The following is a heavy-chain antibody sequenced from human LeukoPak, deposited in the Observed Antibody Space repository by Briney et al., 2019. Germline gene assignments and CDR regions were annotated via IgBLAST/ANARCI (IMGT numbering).Heavy chain of an antibody. V-gene: IGHV4-59*01. CDR3: ARGVSYYRMDV. CDR1: GGSISSYY. CDR2: IYYSGST. J-gene: IGHJ6*04. Sequence: SETLSLTCTVSGGSISSYYWSWIRQPPGKGLEWIGYIYYSGSTNYNPSLKSRVTISVDTSKNQFSLKLSSVTAADTAVYYCARGVSYYRMDVWGKGTTVTVSS.